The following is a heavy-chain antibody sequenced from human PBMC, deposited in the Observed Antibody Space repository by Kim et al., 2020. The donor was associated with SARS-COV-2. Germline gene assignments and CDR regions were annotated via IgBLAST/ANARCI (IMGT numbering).Heavy chain of an antibody. Sequence: SETLSLTCTVSGGSISSGSYYWSWIRQPAGKGLEWIGRIYTSGSTNYNPSLKSRVTISVDTSKNQFSLKLRSVTAADTAVYYCARGTMVQGADDYYYYYGMDVWGQGTTVTVAS. CDR3: ARGTMVQGADDYYYYYGMDV. D-gene: IGHD3-10*01. J-gene: IGHJ6*02. CDR2: IYTSGST. CDR1: GGSISSGSYY. V-gene: IGHV4-61*02.